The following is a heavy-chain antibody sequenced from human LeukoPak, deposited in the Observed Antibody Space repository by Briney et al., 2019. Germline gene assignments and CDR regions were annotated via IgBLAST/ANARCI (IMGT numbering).Heavy chain of an antibody. J-gene: IGHJ3*02. CDR2: ISYDGSNK. CDR1: GFTFSSYA. CDR3: ARAGITMIVPRAFDI. Sequence: GGSLRLSCAASGFTFSSYAMHWVRQAPGKGLEWVAVISYDGSNKYYADSVKGRFTISRDNSKNTLYLQMNSLRAEDTAVYYCARAGITMIVPRAFDIWGQGTMVTVSS. V-gene: IGHV3-30-3*01. D-gene: IGHD3-22*01.